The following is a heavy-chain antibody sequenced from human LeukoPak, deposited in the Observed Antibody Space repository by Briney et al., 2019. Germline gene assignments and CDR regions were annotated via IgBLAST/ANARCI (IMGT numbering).Heavy chain of an antibody. CDR1: GFTFSSYA. J-gene: IGHJ4*02. CDR2: ISYDGSNK. D-gene: IGHD6-13*01. Sequence: PGRSLRLSCAASGFTFSSYAMHWVRQAPGKGLEWVAVISYDGSNKYYADSVKGRFTISRGNSKNTLYLQMNSLRAEDTAVYYCARDNREQQLVPPTFDYWGQGTLVTVSS. CDR3: ARDNREQQLVPPTFDY. V-gene: IGHV3-30-3*01.